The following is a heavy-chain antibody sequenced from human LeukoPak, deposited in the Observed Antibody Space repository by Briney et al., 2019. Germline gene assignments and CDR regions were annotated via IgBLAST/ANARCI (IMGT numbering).Heavy chain of an antibody. Sequence: GGSLRLSCAASGFTFSSYAMHWVRQAPGKGLEWVAVISYDGSNKYYADSVKGRFTISRDNSKNTLYLQMNSLRAEDTAVYYCAKRHYYDSSGQGIDYWGQGTLVTVSS. D-gene: IGHD3-22*01. CDR1: GFTFSSYA. J-gene: IGHJ4*02. CDR3: AKRHYYDSSGQGIDY. V-gene: IGHV3-30-3*02. CDR2: ISYDGSNK.